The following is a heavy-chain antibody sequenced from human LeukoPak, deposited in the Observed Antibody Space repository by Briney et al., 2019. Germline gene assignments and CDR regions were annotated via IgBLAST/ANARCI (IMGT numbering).Heavy chain of an antibody. CDR1: GFTFSSYA. Sequence: GGSLRLSCAASGFTFSSYAMHRVRQAPGKGLEWVAVISYDGSNKYYADSVKGRFTISRDNSKNTLYLQMNSLRAEDTAVYYCATLRNYGYWGQGTLVTVSS. CDR2: ISYDGSNK. CDR3: ATLRNYGY. J-gene: IGHJ4*02. D-gene: IGHD4-11*01. V-gene: IGHV3-30-3*01.